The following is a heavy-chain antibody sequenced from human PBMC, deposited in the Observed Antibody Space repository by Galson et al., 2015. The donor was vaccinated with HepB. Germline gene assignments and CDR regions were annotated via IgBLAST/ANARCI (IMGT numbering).Heavy chain of an antibody. V-gene: IGHV3-21*04. D-gene: IGHD2-8*01. CDR2: ISSNSSYI. Sequence: SLRLSCAASGFTFSSYSMSWVRQAPGKGLEWVSSISSNSSYIYYADSVKGRVTITRDNAKNTLYLQLNSLRAEDTAVYYCARVLPTIMDEGVVDYWGQGTLVTVSS. CDR1: GFTFSSYS. CDR3: ARVLPTIMDEGVVDY. J-gene: IGHJ4*02.